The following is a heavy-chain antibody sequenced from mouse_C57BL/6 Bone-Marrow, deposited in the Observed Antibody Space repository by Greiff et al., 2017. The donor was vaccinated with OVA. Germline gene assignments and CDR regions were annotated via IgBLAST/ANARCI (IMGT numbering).Heavy chain of an antibody. CDR2: IYPRSGNT. D-gene: IGHD2-4*01. CDR3: ARDYDYDPGFAY. V-gene: IGHV1-81*01. J-gene: IGHJ3*01. Sequence: QVQLQQSGAELARPGASVKLSCKASGYTFTSYGIRWVKQRTGQGLEWIGEIYPRSGNTYYNEKFKGKATLTADKSSSTAYMELRSLTSEDSAVYYCARDYDYDPGFAYWGQGTLVTVSA. CDR1: GYTFTSYG.